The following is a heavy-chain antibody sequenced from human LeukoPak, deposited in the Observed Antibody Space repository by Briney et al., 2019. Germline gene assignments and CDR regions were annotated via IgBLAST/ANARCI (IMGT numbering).Heavy chain of an antibody. CDR1: GYTFTTYN. Sequence: ASVKVSCKASGYTFTTYNINWVRQATGQGLEWMGWMSPNTGNTGYAQKFQGRVTMTRDTSISAAYMDLSSLRSEDTAVYYCARGFWGVDYHYLDVWGKGTTVIVSS. J-gene: IGHJ6*03. D-gene: IGHD3-16*01. CDR3: ARGFWGVDYHYLDV. V-gene: IGHV1-8*01. CDR2: MSPNTGNT.